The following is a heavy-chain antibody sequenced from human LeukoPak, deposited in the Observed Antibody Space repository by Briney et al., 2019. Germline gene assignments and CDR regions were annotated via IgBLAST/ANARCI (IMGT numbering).Heavy chain of an antibody. CDR1: GFTSGNYW. Sequence: GSLRLSCVASGFTSGNYWMHWVRQAPGKGPEWVSRIDDDGTDTHYAVSVKGRFTISRDNAKNTLYLQMNSLRGEDTAVYYCARGMLSSAGYHWYYYMDVWGKGAMVTVSS. D-gene: IGHD3-3*01. CDR2: IDDDGTDT. CDR3: ARGMLSSAGYHWYYYMDV. V-gene: IGHV3-74*01. J-gene: IGHJ6*03.